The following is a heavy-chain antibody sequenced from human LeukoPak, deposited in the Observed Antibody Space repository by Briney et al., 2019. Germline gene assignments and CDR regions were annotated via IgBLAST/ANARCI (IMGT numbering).Heavy chain of an antibody. D-gene: IGHD3-9*01. CDR3: ATSGGTCYYAVS. J-gene: IGHJ4*02. V-gene: IGHV1-2*02. CDR2: INPNSGDT. CDR1: GYIFTGYY. Sequence: GASVKVSCKASGYIFTGYYMIWVRQAPGHGLEWMGWINPNSGDTNFAQKFQGRVTMTSDTSISTAYMELSRLSSDDTAVYYCATSGGTCYYAVSWGQGTLVTVSS.